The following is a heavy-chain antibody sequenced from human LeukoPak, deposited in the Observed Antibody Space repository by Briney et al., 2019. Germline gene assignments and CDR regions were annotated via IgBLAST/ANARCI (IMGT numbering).Heavy chain of an antibody. CDR3: ARHHLSYYGGPYYFDY. D-gene: IGHD4-23*01. J-gene: IGHJ4*02. CDR1: SGSISGYY. Sequence: SETLSLTCTVSSGSISGYYWSWIRQPPGKGLEWIGYVYYSGNTNYNPSLKSRVTISVDTSKNQFSLKLSSVTAADTAVYYCARHHLSYYGGPYYFDYWGQGTLVTVSS. CDR2: VYYSGNT. V-gene: IGHV4-59*08.